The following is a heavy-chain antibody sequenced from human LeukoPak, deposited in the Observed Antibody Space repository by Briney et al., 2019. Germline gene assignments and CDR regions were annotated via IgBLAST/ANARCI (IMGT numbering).Heavy chain of an antibody. CDR1: GYSFPSYL. J-gene: IGHJ6*04. CDR2: LYPGDSDT. D-gene: IGHD3-10*01. CDR3: ARHEGYYGSGTHEGIRGNGMDV. V-gene: IGHV5-51*01. Sequence: GGALKIPRRGSGYSFPSYLIGRVPQIPGKGVEGMGILYPGDSDTRYSPSFQGQVPISADKSISTAYLQWSSLKASDTAMYYCARHEGYYGSGTHEGIRGNGMDVWGKGTTVTVSS.